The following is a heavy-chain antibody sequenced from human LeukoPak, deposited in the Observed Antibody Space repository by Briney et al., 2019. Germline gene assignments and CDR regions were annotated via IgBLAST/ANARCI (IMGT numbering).Heavy chain of an antibody. CDR1: GFTFSSYA. J-gene: IGHJ5*02. Sequence: PGGSLRLSCAASGFTFSSYAMSWVRQAPGKGLEWVSGISGSGGSAYYADSVKGRFTISRDNSKNTLYLQMNSLRAEDTAVYYCAGDTHSSSWYDHWGQGTLVTVSS. CDR2: ISGSGGSA. D-gene: IGHD2-2*01. CDR3: AGDTHSSSWYDH. V-gene: IGHV3-23*01.